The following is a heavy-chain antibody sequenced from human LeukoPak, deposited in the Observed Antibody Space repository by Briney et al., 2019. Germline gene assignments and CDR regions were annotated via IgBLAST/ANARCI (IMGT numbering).Heavy chain of an antibody. J-gene: IGHJ4*02. Sequence: SETLSLTCTVSGGSISSYYWSWIRQPPGRGLEWIGYIYYSGSTNYNPSLKSRVAISVDTSKNQFSLKPSSVTAADTAVYYCARGDILTGSYYFGYWGQGTLVTVSS. D-gene: IGHD3-9*01. CDR1: GGSISSYY. V-gene: IGHV4-59*01. CDR3: ARGDILTGSYYFGY. CDR2: IYYSGST.